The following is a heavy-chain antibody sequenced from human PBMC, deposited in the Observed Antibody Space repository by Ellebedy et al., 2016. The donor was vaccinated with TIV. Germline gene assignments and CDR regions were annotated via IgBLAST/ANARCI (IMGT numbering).Heavy chain of an antibody. V-gene: IGHV3-9*01. CDR1: GFAFDDYA. CDR2: ISWNSGDI. CDR3: AKDRTRRSGLGIFSFDY. Sequence: PGGSLRLSCAASGFAFDDYAMHWVRQAPGKGLEWVSAISWNSGDIGFADSVKGRFTITRDNAKNSLYLQMDSLRAEDTAHYYCAKDRTRRSGLGIFSFDYWGQGTLVTVSS. D-gene: IGHD6-19*01. J-gene: IGHJ4*02.